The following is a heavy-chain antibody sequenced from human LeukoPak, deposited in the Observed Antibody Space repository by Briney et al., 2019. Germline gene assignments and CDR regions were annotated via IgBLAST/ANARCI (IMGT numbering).Heavy chain of an antibody. CDR3: ARNGTKNYFDY. Sequence: SETLSLTCAVSGYSISSGYYWGWIRQPPGKGLEWIGSIYHSGSTHYNPSLKSRVTISVDTSKNQFSLKLNSVTAADTAVYYCARNGTKNYFDYWGQGTLVTVSS. CDR1: GYSISSGYY. J-gene: IGHJ4*02. V-gene: IGHV4-38-2*01. D-gene: IGHD2-2*01. CDR2: IYHSGST.